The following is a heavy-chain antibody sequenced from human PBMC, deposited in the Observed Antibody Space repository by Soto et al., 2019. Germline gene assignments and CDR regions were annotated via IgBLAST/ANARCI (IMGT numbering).Heavy chain of an antibody. CDR2: ISPDGSEE. J-gene: IGHJ5*02. CDR1: GFTFSGYW. Sequence: EVQLVESGGGVVQPGGSLRLSCAASGFTFSGYWMTWVRQAPGKGLEGVANISPDGSEEYYVDSVKGRFTISRDNAKNSVYLQTNSLRGEDTALYYCTRDLNHATGPWGQGTQVTVSS. D-gene: IGHD2-8*02. V-gene: IGHV3-7*04. CDR3: TRDLNHATGP.